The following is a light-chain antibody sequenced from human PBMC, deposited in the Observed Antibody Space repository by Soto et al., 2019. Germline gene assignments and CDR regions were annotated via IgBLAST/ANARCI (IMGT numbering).Light chain of an antibody. J-gene: IGLJ1*01. CDR2: DIN. V-gene: IGLV2-14*01. Sequence: QSALTQPASVSGSPGQSITISCTGISSNIGGYNYVSWYQQHPGKAPQVIIYDINTRPSGVSVRFSASKSGNTASLTISGRQAEDEADYYCSSYTRSRTPFDVFGTGTKLTVL. CDR1: SSNIGGYNY. CDR3: SSYTRSRTPFDV.